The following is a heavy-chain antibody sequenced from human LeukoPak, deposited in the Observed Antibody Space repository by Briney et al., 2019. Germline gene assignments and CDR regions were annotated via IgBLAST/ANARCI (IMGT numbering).Heavy chain of an antibody. CDR1: GGSISSYY. CDR2: IYYSGST. Sequence: PSETLSLTCTVSGGSISSYYWSWIRQPPGKGLEWIGYIYYSGSTNYNPSLKSRVTISVDTSKNQFSLKLSSVTAADTAVYYCARRAWNYVGEEWFDPWGQGTLVTVSS. D-gene: IGHD1-7*01. J-gene: IGHJ5*02. CDR3: ARRAWNYVGEEWFDP. V-gene: IGHV4-59*01.